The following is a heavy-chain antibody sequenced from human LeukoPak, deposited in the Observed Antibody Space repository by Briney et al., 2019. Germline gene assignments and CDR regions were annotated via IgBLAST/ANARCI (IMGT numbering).Heavy chain of an antibody. D-gene: IGHD3-22*01. Sequence: ASVKVSCNASGYTFTSYDINWVRQATGQGLEWMGWISAYNGNTNYAQKLQGRVTMTTDTSTSTAYMELRSLRSDDTAVYYCANHYYDSSGLGYWGQGTLVTVSS. V-gene: IGHV1-18*01. CDR2: ISAYNGNT. CDR1: GYTFTSYD. J-gene: IGHJ4*02. CDR3: ANHYYDSSGLGY.